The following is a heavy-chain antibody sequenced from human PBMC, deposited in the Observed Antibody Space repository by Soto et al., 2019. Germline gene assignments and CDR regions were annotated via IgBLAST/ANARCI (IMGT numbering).Heavy chain of an antibody. Sequence: SETLSLTCTVSGGSISSGGYYWSWIRQHPGKGLEWIGYIYYSGSTYYNPSLKSRVTISVDTSKNQFSLKLSSVTAADTAVYYCARESITIFGVVSPDAFDIWGQGTMVTVSS. CDR1: GGSISSGGYY. J-gene: IGHJ3*02. CDR3: ARESITIFGVVSPDAFDI. V-gene: IGHV4-31*03. CDR2: IYYSGST. D-gene: IGHD3-3*01.